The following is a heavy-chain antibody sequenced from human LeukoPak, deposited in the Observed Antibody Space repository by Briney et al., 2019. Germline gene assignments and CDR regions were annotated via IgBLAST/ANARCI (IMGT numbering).Heavy chain of an antibody. V-gene: IGHV3-48*02. CDR2: ISSSSTI. CDR3: ARDLDYFASGTYYDAFDI. CDR1: GFTFSSYS. Sequence: GGSLRLSCAASGFTFSSYSMNWVRRAPGKGLEWVSSISSSSTIYYADSVKGRFTISRDYAKNSLYLQMNSLGDEDTAVYYCARDLDYFASGTYYDAFDIWGQGTMVTVSS. J-gene: IGHJ3*02. D-gene: IGHD3-10*01.